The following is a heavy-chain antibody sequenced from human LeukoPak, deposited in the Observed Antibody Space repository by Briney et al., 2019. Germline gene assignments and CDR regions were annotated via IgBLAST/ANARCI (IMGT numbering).Heavy chain of an antibody. CDR2: IYYGGTT. CDR1: GGSIINDY. Sequence: PSETLSLTCTVSGGSIINDYWSWIRQPPGKGLEWIGYIYYGGTTDYNPSLKSRVIISLDTSKNQISLKLSSVTAADTAVYYCATSGGWYRFEYWGQGTLVTVSS. J-gene: IGHJ4*02. V-gene: IGHV4-59*08. D-gene: IGHD3-10*01. CDR3: ATSGGWYRFEY.